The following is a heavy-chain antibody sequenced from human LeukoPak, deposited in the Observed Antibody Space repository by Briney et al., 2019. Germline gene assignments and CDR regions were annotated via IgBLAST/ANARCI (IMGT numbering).Heavy chain of an antibody. V-gene: IGHV4-59*01. CDR3: ARGGSTYYDFWSGPLDY. CDR2: IYYSGSP. CDR1: GGSISSYY. D-gene: IGHD3-3*01. J-gene: IGHJ4*02. Sequence: SETLSLTCTVPGGSISSYYWRWIRQPPGKGLEWIGYIYYSGSPNHNPSLRSRVTISLHTSKNQFSLKLSSVTAADTAVYYCARGGSTYYDFWSGPLDYWGQGTLVTVSS.